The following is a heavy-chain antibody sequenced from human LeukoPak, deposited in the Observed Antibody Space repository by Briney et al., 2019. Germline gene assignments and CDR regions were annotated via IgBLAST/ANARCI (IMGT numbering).Heavy chain of an antibody. CDR2: INHSGST. CDR1: GGSFSGYH. V-gene: IGHV4-34*01. J-gene: IGHJ4*02. CDR3: ARRRGFDY. Sequence: PSETLSLTCAVYGGSFSGYHWSWIRQPPGKGLEWIGEINHSGSTNYNPSLKSRVTISVDTSKNQFSLKLSSVTAADTAVYYCARRRGFDYWGQGTLVTVSS.